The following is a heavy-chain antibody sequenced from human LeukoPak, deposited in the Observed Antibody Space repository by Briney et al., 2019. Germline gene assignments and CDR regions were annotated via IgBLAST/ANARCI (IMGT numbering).Heavy chain of an antibody. CDR3: ARTIAQYSNSWLYFYYGLDV. CDR1: GFTFGSYA. J-gene: IGHJ6*02. CDR2: ISGGSEDT. Sequence: VQPGGSLRLSCTASGFTFGSYAMSWVRQAPGKGLEWVSSISGGSEDTYYADSVKGRFTISRDNSKSTLNLRLNSLRAEDTAVYYCARTIAQYSNSWLYFYYGLDVWGQGTTVTVSS. D-gene: IGHD6-13*01. V-gene: IGHV3-23*01.